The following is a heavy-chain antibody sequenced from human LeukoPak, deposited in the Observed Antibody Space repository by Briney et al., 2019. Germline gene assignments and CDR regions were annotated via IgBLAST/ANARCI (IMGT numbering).Heavy chain of an antibody. D-gene: IGHD6-13*01. V-gene: IGHV4-61*02. CDR3: ARDTRTAGTPR. Sequence: PSQTLSLTCTVSGGSISSGSYYWSWIRQPAGKGLEWIGRICTSGSTNYNPSLKSRVTISVDTSKNQFSLKLSSVTAADTAVYYCARDTRTAGTPRWGQGTLVTVSS. CDR2: ICTSGST. CDR1: GGSISSGSYY. J-gene: IGHJ4*02.